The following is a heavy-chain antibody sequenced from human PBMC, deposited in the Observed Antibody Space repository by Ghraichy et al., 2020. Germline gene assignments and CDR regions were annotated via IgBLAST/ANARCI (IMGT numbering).Heavy chain of an antibody. J-gene: IGHJ4*02. CDR2: INHSGST. CDR1: GGSFSGYY. V-gene: IGHV4-34*01. D-gene: IGHD3-22*01. CDR3: AAGVVVVLFDY. Sequence: SETLSLTCAVYGGSFSGYYWSWIRQPPGKGLEWIGEINHSGSTNYNPSLKSRVTISVDTSKNQFSLKLSSVTAADTAVYYCAAGVVVVLFDYWGQGTLVTVSS.